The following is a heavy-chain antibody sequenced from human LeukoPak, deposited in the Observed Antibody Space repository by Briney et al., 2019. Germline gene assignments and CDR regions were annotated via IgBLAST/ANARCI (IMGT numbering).Heavy chain of an antibody. CDR2: INHSGST. CDR3: ARGSLAHSSGSRY. Sequence: PSETLSLTCADYGGSFSGYYWSWIRQPPGKGLEWIGEINHSGSTNYNPSLKSRVTISVDTSKNQFSLKLSSVTAADTAVYYCARGSLAHSSGSRYWGQGTLVTVSS. V-gene: IGHV4-34*01. CDR1: GGSFSGYY. D-gene: IGHD6-19*01. J-gene: IGHJ4*02.